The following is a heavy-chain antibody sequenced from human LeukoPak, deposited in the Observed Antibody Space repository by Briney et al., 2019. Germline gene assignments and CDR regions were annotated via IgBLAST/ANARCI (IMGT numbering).Heavy chain of an antibody. J-gene: IGHJ3*02. CDR3: AKVGIDSSYQEVDI. D-gene: IGHD6-6*01. CDR2: IRYDGSNK. Sequence: GGSLRLSCAASGFTFSSYGMHWVRQAPDKGLEWVAFIRYDGSNKYYADSVKGRFTISRDNSKNTLYLQMNSLRAEDTAVYYCAKVGIDSSYQEVDIWGQGTMVTVSS. CDR1: GFTFSSYG. V-gene: IGHV3-30*02.